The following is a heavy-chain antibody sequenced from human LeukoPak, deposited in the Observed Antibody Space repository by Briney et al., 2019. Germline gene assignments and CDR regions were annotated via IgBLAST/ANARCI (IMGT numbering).Heavy chain of an antibody. J-gene: IGHJ5*02. V-gene: IGHV1-69*13. D-gene: IGHD3-10*01. Sequence: SVKVSCKASGGNFSSYAISWVRQAPGQGLEWMGGIIPIFGTANYAQKFQGRVTITADESTSTAYMELRSLRSDDTAVYYCARAGGFGELLGPWGQGTVVTVSS. CDR2: IIPIFGTA. CDR3: ARAGGFGELLGP. CDR1: GGNFSSYA.